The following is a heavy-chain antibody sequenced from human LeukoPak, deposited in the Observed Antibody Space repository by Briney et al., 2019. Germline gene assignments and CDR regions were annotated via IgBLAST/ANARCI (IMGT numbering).Heavy chain of an antibody. CDR1: GFTFEDYG. J-gene: IGHJ3*02. CDR2: INWNGGST. D-gene: IGHD3-16*01. V-gene: IGHV3-20*01. CDR3: ASSRGGVVGAFDI. Sequence: GGSLRLSCAASGFTFEDYGMSWVRQAPGKGLEWVSGINWNGGSTGYADSVKGRFTISRDNAKSSLYLQMNSLRAEDTALYHCASSRGGVVGAFDIWGQGTMVTVSS.